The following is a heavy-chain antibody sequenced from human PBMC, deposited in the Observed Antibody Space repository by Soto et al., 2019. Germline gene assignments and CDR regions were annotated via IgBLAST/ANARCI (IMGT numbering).Heavy chain of an antibody. CDR2: INHSGST. J-gene: IGHJ6*02. Sequence: PSETLSLTCAVYGGSFSGYYWSWIRQPPGKGLEWIGEINHSGSTNYNPSLKSRVTISVDTSKNQFSLKLSSVTAADTAVYYCARGAAFHTWRRSITGTTQTYYYYGMDVWGQGTTVTVSS. CDR1: GGSFSGYY. V-gene: IGHV4-34*01. CDR3: ARGAAFHTWRRSITGTTQTYYYYGMDV. D-gene: IGHD1-7*01.